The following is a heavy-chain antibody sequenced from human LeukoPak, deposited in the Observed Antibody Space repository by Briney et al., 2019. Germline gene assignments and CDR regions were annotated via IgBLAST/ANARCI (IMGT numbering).Heavy chain of an antibody. Sequence: GGSLRLSCAVSGFTFSGFWMSWSRQAPGKGLEWVSAIGSSGGGTYYADSVKGRFTISRDNSKNTLYVQMNSLRAEDTAVYYCAKEGYSYGYDFDYWGQGTLVTVSS. CDR3: AKEGYSYGYDFDY. D-gene: IGHD5-18*01. CDR1: GFTFSGFW. V-gene: IGHV3-23*01. CDR2: IGSSGGGT. J-gene: IGHJ4*02.